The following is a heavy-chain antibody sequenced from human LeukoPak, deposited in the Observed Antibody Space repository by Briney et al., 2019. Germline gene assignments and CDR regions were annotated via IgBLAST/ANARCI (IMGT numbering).Heavy chain of an antibody. CDR3: VREPGPGYFDY. V-gene: IGHV3-30-3*01. CDR2: IPQDGSDR. Sequence: GRSLRLSCAASGLTFSNHAMHWVRQAPGKGLEWVAVIPQDGSDRHYTDSVKGRFTISRDNSRNTLYLQMSNLRAEDTAVYYCVREPGPGYFDYWGQGTLVTVSS. CDR1: GLTFSNHA. D-gene: IGHD6-13*01. J-gene: IGHJ4*02.